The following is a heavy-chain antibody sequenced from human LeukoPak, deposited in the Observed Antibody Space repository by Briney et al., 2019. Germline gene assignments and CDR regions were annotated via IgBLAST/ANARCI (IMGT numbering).Heavy chain of an antibody. D-gene: IGHD5-18*01. CDR2: IYHSGST. Sequence: PSETLSLTCTVSGGSISSGDYYWSWIRQPPGKGLEWIGYIYHSGSTYYNPSLKSRVTISVDTSKNQFSLKLSSVTAADTAVYYCARVGNSYGGYYYYMDVWGKGTTVTVSS. J-gene: IGHJ6*03. V-gene: IGHV4-30-4*08. CDR3: ARVGNSYGGYYYYMDV. CDR1: GGSISSGDYY.